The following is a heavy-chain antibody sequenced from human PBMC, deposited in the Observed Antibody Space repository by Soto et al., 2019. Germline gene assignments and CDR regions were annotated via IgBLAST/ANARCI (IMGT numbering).Heavy chain of an antibody. CDR2: ISGSGGST. CDR3: AKWQRANYYDSSGYYYPPDY. Sequence: GGSLRLSCAASGFTFSSYAMSWVRQAPGKGLEWVSAISGSGGSTYYADSVKGRFTISRDNSKNTLYLQMNSLRAEDTAVYYCAKWQRANYYDSSGYYYPPDYWGRGTLVTVSS. V-gene: IGHV3-23*01. D-gene: IGHD3-22*01. CDR1: GFTFSSYA. J-gene: IGHJ4*02.